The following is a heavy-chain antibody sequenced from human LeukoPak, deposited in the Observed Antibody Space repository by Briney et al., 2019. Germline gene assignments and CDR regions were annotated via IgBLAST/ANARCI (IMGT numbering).Heavy chain of an antibody. CDR2: IYYSGST. Sequence: PSETLSLTCTVPGGSISSSSYYWGWIRQPPGKGLEWIGSIYYSGSTYYNPSLKSRVTISVDTSKNQFSQKLSSVTAADTTVYYCASQFLGYCTNGVCYTPWAFDIWGQGTMVTVPS. CDR3: ASQFLGYCTNGVCYTPWAFDI. J-gene: IGHJ3*02. V-gene: IGHV4-39*01. CDR1: GGSISSSSYY. D-gene: IGHD2-8*01.